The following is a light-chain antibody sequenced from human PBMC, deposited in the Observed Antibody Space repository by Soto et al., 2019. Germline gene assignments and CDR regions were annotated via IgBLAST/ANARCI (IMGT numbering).Light chain of an antibody. CDR1: SSNIGNNY. CDR3: RKWDSSLSAVV. Sequence: QSVLTQPPSVSAAPGQKVTISCSGSSSNIGNNYVSWYQQLPGTAPKLLIYEINTRRSGIPDRFSGSKYCTSATLSITGLEIEDEVDDYCRKWDSSLSAVVFGGGTKVTV. CDR2: EIN. V-gene: IGLV1-51*02. J-gene: IGLJ2*01.